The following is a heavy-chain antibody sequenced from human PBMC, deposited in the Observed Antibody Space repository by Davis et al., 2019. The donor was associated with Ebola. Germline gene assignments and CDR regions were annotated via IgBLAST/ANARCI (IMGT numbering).Heavy chain of an antibody. Sequence: PGGSLRLSCAASGFTFSSYWMHWVRQAPGKGLVWVSRINSDGSSTSYADSVKGRFTISRDNAKNTLYLQMNSLRAEDTAVYYCARDQDGDCSGGSCYPDAFDIWGQGTMVTVSS. J-gene: IGHJ3*02. V-gene: IGHV3-74*01. CDR3: ARDQDGDCSGGSCYPDAFDI. CDR2: INSDGSST. CDR1: GFTFSSYW. D-gene: IGHD2-15*01.